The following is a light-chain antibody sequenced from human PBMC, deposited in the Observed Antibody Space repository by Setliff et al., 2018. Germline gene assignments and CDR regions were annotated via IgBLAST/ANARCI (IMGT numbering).Light chain of an antibody. V-gene: IGLV1-44*01. CDR3: AVWDDSLNGRV. Sequence: QSVLTQPPSASGTPGQRVTISCSGSSSNIGSNVVNWYQQLPGTAPKLLIYTNNQRPSGVPDRFSGSKSGTSASLAINGPRSDDEADYYCAVWDDSLNGRVFGGGTKVTVL. CDR2: TNN. J-gene: IGLJ2*01. CDR1: SSNIGSNV.